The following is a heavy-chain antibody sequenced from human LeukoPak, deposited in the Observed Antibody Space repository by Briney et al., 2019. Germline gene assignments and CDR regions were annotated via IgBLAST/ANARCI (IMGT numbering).Heavy chain of an antibody. D-gene: IGHD6-13*01. J-gene: IGHJ4*02. CDR2: MNPDSGNT. Sequence: GASVKVSCKASGHTFTSYDINWVRQAPGQGLEWMGWMNPDSGNTGYAQKFQGRVNITRNPSISTAYMELSSLTAEDTAVYYCARRIAAAGVGIVYWGQGTLVTVSS. V-gene: IGHV1-8*01. CDR1: GHTFTSYD. CDR3: ARRIAAAGVGIVY.